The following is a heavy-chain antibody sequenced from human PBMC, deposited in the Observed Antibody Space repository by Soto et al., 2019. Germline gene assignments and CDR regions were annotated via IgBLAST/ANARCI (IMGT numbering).Heavy chain of an antibody. D-gene: IGHD1-26*01. Sequence: QVQLVESGGGVVQPGRSLRLSCAASGFTFSSYGMHWVRQAPGKGLEWVAVIWYDGSNKYYADSVKGRFTISRDNSKNTLYLQMNSLRAEDTAVYYCARESWSYYFDYWGQGTLVTVSS. J-gene: IGHJ4*02. CDR3: ARESWSYYFDY. V-gene: IGHV3-33*01. CDR1: GFTFSSYG. CDR2: IWYDGSNK.